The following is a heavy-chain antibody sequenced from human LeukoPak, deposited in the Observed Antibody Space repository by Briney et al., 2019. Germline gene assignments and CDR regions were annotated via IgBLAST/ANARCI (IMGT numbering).Heavy chain of an antibody. CDR1: GYTFSGYY. V-gene: IGHV1-2*06. Sequence: ASVKVSCKASGYTFSGYYMHWVRQAPGQGLEWMGRINPNSGGTNYAQKFQGRVTMTGDTSISTAYMELSRLRSDDTAVYYCARESPRGITMVRGVDYWGQGTLVTVSS. D-gene: IGHD3-10*01. CDR3: ARESPRGITMVRGVDY. J-gene: IGHJ4*02. CDR2: INPNSGGT.